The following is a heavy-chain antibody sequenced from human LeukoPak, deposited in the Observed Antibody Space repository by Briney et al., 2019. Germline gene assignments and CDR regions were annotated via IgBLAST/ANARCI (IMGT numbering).Heavy chain of an antibody. CDR2: INHSGST. CDR1: GGSFSGYH. V-gene: IGHV4-34*01. CDR3: ARGRVSAYSGSYGY. J-gene: IGHJ4*02. D-gene: IGHD1-26*01. Sequence: PSETLSLTCAVYGGSFSGYHWSWIRQPPGKGLEWIGEINHSGSTNYNPSLKSRVTISVDTSKNQFSLKLSSVTAADTAVYYCARGRVSAYSGSYGYWGQGTLVTVSS.